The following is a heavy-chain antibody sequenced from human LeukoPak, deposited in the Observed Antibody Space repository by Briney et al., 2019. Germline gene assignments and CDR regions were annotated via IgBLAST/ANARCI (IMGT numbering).Heavy chain of an antibody. CDR2: INPNSGGT. CDR3: AREPISVYGGVYAREYYFDY. J-gene: IGHJ4*02. Sequence: ASVKVSCKASGYTFTGYYMHWVRQAPGQGLEWIGWINPNSGGTNYAQKFQGRVTMTRDTSISTAYMELSRLRSDDTAVYYCAREPISVYGGVYAREYYFDYWGQGTLVTVSS. CDR1: GYTFTGYY. V-gene: IGHV1-2*02. D-gene: IGHD5/OR15-5a*01.